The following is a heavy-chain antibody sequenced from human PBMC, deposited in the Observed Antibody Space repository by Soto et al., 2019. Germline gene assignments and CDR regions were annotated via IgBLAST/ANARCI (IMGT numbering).Heavy chain of an antibody. J-gene: IGHJ6*02. D-gene: IGHD5-18*01. V-gene: IGHV4-31*03. CDR2: IYYSGST. CDR1: GGSISSGGYY. CDR3: ARGREYSYGYRYYGMDV. Sequence: PSETLSLTCTVSGGSISSGGYYWSWIRQHPGKGLEWIGYIYYSGSTYYNPSLKSRVTISVDTSKNQFSLKLSSVTAADTAVYYCARGREYSYGYRYYGMDVWGQGTTVTVS.